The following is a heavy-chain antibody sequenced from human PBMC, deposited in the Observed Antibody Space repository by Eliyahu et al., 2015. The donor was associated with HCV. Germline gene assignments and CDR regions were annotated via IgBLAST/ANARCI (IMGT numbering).Heavy chain of an antibody. D-gene: IGHD3-22*01. Sequence: EVQLVESGGGLVQPGRSLRLSCAASGFTFDDYAMHWVRQAPGKGLEWVSGISWNSGSIGYADSVKGRFTISRDNAKNSLYLQMNSLRAEDTALYYCAKDWDSSGYSAFDIWGQGTMVTVSS. CDR3: AKDWDSSGYSAFDI. CDR2: ISWNSGSI. V-gene: IGHV3-9*01. J-gene: IGHJ3*02. CDR1: GFTFDDYA.